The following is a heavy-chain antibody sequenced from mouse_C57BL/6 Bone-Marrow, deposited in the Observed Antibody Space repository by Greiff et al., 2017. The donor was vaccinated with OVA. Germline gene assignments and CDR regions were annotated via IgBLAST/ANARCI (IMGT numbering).Heavy chain of an antibody. Sequence: VKLQQPGAELVKPGASVKLSCKASGYTFTSYWMHWVKQRPGQGLEWIGMIHPNSGSTNYNEKFKSKATLTVDKSSSTAYMQLSSLTSEDSAVYYCARYDYAYAMDYWGQGTSVTVSS. D-gene: IGHD2-4*01. J-gene: IGHJ4*01. V-gene: IGHV1-64*01. CDR2: IHPNSGST. CDR1: GYTFTSYW. CDR3: ARYDYAYAMDY.